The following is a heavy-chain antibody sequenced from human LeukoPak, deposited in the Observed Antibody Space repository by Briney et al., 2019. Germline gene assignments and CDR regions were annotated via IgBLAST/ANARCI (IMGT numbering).Heavy chain of an antibody. Sequence: GRSLRLSCAASGFTFDDYAMHWVRQAPGKGLEWVSGISWNSGSIGYADSVKGRFTISRDNAKNSLSLQMNSLRPEDMALYYCVKSIYYDSSGPFDYWGQGTLVTVSS. D-gene: IGHD3-22*01. CDR3: VKSIYYDSSGPFDY. V-gene: IGHV3-9*03. CDR2: ISWNSGSI. CDR1: GFTFDDYA. J-gene: IGHJ4*02.